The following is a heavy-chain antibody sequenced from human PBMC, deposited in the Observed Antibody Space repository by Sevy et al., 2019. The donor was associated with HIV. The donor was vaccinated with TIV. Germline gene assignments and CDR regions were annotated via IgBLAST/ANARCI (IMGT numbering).Heavy chain of an antibody. Sequence: GGSLRLSYAASGFTFSSYSMNWVRQAPGKGLEWVSSVSTSSSYIYYADSVKGRFTISRDNAKNSLYLQMNSLRAEDTAVYYCARYRTDYYDSSGGGLYYYYYMDVWGKGTTVTVSS. V-gene: IGHV3-21*01. CDR2: VSTSSSYI. CDR3: ARYRTDYYDSSGGGLYYYYYMDV. CDR1: GFTFSSYS. J-gene: IGHJ6*03. D-gene: IGHD3-22*01.